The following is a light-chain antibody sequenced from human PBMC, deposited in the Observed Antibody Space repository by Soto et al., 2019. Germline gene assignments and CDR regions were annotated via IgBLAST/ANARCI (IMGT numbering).Light chain of an antibody. V-gene: IGKV3-11*01. CDR2: DAF. Sequence: EIVLTQSPVTLSFSPGEIATLSVRASQSVSRYLAWYQQKPDQAPRLLIYDAFNRATGIPARFSGSGSGTDFTLTISSLEPEDFVVYYCQQRSNWPITFGQGTRLEI. CDR1: QSVSRY. CDR3: QQRSNWPIT. J-gene: IGKJ5*01.